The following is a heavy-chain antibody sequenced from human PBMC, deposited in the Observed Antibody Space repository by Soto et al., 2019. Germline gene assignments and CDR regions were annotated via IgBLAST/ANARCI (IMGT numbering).Heavy chain of an antibody. V-gene: IGHV5-10-1*01. J-gene: IGHJ3*02. Sequence: GESLQISCKVSGYSFTSYWISWVRQMTGKGLEWMGRIDPSDSYTNYSPSFQGHVTISADKSISTAYLQWSSLKASDTAMYYCARPQRYSSRDAFDIWGQGTMVTVSS. CDR2: IDPSDSYT. CDR3: ARPQRYSSRDAFDI. CDR1: GYSFTSYW. D-gene: IGHD6-19*01.